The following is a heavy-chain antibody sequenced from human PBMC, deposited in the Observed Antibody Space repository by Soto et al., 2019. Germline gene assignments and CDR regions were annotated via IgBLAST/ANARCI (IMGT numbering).Heavy chain of an antibody. J-gene: IGHJ4*02. V-gene: IGHV4-31*03. Sequence: QVQLQESGPGLVRPAQTLYLTCTVSGGSVSSGPDYWSWIRQHPGKGLEWIGYIYYGASTYYNPSFGGRVPMAADTSRNSFSLILNSGTAADTAVYYCARDRERGGSYFDYWAREYWSPSPQ. CDR2: IYYGAST. CDR1: GGSVSSGPDY. CDR3: ARDRERGGSYFDY. D-gene: IGHD1-26*01.